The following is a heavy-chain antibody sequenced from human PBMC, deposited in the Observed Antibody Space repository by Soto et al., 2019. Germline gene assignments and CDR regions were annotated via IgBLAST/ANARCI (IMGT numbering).Heavy chain of an antibody. V-gene: IGHV4-30-2*01. J-gene: IGHJ4*02. CDR3: ARGGGTAMVPFDY. CDR1: GGSISSGGYS. CDR2: IYHSGSA. D-gene: IGHD5-18*01. Sequence: PSETLSLTCAVSGGSISSGGYSWSWIRQPPGKGLEWIGYIYHSGSAYYNPSLKSRVTISVDRSKNQFSLKLSSVTAADTAVYYCARGGGTAMVPFDYWGQGTLVTVS.